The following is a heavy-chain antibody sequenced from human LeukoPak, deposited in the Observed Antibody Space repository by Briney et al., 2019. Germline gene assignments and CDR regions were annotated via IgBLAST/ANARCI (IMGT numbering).Heavy chain of an antibody. CDR1: GGSFSGYC. CDR2: INHSGST. CDR3: ARGKWIQLWLLDY. Sequence: SETLSLTCAVYGGSFSGYCWSWIRQPPGKGLEWIGEINHSGSTNYNPSLKSRVTISLDTSKNQFSLKLSSVTAADTAVYYCARGKWIQLWLLDYWGQGTLVTVSS. D-gene: IGHD5-18*01. J-gene: IGHJ4*02. V-gene: IGHV4-34*01.